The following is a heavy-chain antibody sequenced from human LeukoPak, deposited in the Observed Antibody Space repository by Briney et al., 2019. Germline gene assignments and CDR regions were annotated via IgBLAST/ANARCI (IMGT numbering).Heavy chain of an antibody. Sequence: SETLSLTCTVSGASISSGDYYWSWIRQPPGKGLEWIGYIYYSGSTDYNPSLKSRVTISVDTSKNQFSLKLSSVTAADTAAYYCARLIYDSSWDAFDIWGQGTMVTVSS. CDR1: GASISSGDYY. J-gene: IGHJ3*02. V-gene: IGHV4-30-4*01. CDR2: IYYSGST. CDR3: ARLIYDSSWDAFDI. D-gene: IGHD3-22*01.